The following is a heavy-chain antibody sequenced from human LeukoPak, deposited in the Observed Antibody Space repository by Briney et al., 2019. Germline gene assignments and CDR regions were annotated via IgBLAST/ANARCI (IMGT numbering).Heavy chain of an antibody. D-gene: IGHD3-9*01. CDR2: IYHSGST. J-gene: IGHJ4*02. CDR1: GGSISSSSYY. Sequence: SETLSLTCTVSGGSISSSSYYWGWIRQPPGKGLEWIGSIYHSGSTYYNPSLKSRVTISVDTSKNQFSLKLSSVTAADTAVYYCARGVTGYYNARNYFDYWGQGTLVTVSS. CDR3: ARGVTGYYNARNYFDY. V-gene: IGHV4-39*07.